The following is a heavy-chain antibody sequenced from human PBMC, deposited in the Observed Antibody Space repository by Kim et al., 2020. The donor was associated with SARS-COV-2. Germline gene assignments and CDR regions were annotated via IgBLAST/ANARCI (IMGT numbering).Heavy chain of an antibody. D-gene: IGHD2-15*01. V-gene: IGHV3-53*01. CDR1: GFTVSTSH. J-gene: IGHJ4*02. Sequence: GGSLRLSCALSGFTVSTSHMYWVRQAPGKVLECVSVIYSGGNTYYSESVMGRFTISRDNSKNTMYVQMNSLRADDTAMYYCVRVGGGYWGQGIMLTVSS. CDR3: VRVGGGY. CDR2: IYSGGNT.